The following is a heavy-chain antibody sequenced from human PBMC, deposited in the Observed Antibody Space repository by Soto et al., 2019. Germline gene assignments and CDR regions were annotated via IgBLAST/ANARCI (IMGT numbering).Heavy chain of an antibody. D-gene: IGHD6-6*01. J-gene: IGHJ4*02. CDR3: VKDMGYGSSSTFDY. CDR2: ISRNSGTI. V-gene: IGHV3-9*01. Sequence: GGSLRLSCVVSGFTFDDYVMHWVRQAPGKGLEWVSGISRNSGTIEYADPVKGRFTVSRDNAKNSLYLQMDSLRAEDTALYYCVKDMGYGSSSTFDYWGQGTLVTVSS. CDR1: GFTFDDYV.